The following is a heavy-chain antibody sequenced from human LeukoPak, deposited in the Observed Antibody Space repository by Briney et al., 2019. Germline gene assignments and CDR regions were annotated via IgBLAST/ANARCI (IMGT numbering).Heavy chain of an antibody. CDR1: GFTFDDYG. CDR2: ISWSSGSI. CDR3: ARAPGYSYARFDH. V-gene: IGHV3-9*01. D-gene: IGHD5-18*01. Sequence: GGSLRLSCAASGFTFDDYGMHWVRQAPGKGLEWVSSISWSSGSIGYADSVKGRFTISRDNAKNSLYLQMNSLRPEDTALYYCARAPGYSYARFDHWGQGTLVTVSS. J-gene: IGHJ4*02.